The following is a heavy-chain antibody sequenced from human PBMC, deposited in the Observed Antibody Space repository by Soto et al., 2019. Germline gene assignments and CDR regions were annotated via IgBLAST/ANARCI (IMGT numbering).Heavy chain of an antibody. CDR3: ARLLGDYDYHYYYGMDV. Sequence: GESLKISCKGSGYSFTSYWIGWVRQMPGKGLEWMGIIYPGDSDTRYSPYFQGQVTISADKSISTAYLQWSSLKASDTAMYYCARLLGDYDYHYYYGMDVWGQGTTVTVSS. J-gene: IGHJ6*02. CDR2: IYPGDSDT. V-gene: IGHV5-51*01. CDR1: GYSFTSYW. D-gene: IGHD4-17*01.